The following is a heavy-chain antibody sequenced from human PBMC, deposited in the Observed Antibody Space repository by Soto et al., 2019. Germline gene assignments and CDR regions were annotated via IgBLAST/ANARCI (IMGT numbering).Heavy chain of an antibody. Sequence: EVQLLESGGGLVQPGGSLRLSCAASGFTFSSYAMSWVRQAPGKGLEWVSAISGSGGSTYYADSVKGRFTISRDNSKSPRDLQMNGLRAEDTAVYYCAANRGYNYYYGMDVCGQGTTVTVSS. CDR2: ISGSGGST. J-gene: IGHJ6*02. CDR3: AANRGYNYYYGMDV. V-gene: IGHV3-23*01. D-gene: IGHD3-22*01. CDR1: GFTFSSYA.